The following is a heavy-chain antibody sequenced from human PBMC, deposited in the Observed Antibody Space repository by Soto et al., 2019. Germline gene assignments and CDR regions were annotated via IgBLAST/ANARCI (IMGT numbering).Heavy chain of an antibody. CDR3: TTDSEEYQLLWRDFDY. V-gene: IGHV3-15*07. Sequence: SVSNAWMNWVRQAPGKGLEWVGRIKSKTDGGTTDYAAPVKGRFTISRDDSKNTLYLQMNSLKTEDTAVYYCTTDSEEYQLLWRDFDYWGQGTLVTVSS. J-gene: IGHJ4*02. CDR1: SVSNAW. CDR2: IKSKTDGGTT. D-gene: IGHD2-2*01.